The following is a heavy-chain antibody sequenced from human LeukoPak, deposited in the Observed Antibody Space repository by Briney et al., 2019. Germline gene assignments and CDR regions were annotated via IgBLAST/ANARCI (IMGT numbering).Heavy chain of an antibody. Sequence: GASVKVSCKASGYTFTGYYMHWVRQAPGQGLEWMGWINPNSGGTNYAQKFQGRVTMTRDTSISTAYMELSRLRSDDTAVYYCARWLGRDGYNYRYFDLWGRGTLVTVSS. CDR3: ARWLGRDGYNYRYFDL. V-gene: IGHV1-2*02. J-gene: IGHJ2*01. CDR1: GYTFTGYY. CDR2: INPNSGGT. D-gene: IGHD5-24*01.